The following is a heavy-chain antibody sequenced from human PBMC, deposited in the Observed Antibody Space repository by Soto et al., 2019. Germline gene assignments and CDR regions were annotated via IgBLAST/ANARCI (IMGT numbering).Heavy chain of an antibody. V-gene: IGHV1-18*01. CDR3: ARGGYSYEIYYFYGVDV. Sequence: VASVKVSCKASGYTFTTYGISWVRQAPGQGLEWMGWISAYNGNTNSAQKFQGRVTMTTDTSTSTAYMELRSLRSDDTAVYYCARGGYSYEIYYFYGVDVWGQGTTVTVSS. J-gene: IGHJ6*02. CDR2: ISAYNGNT. CDR1: GYTFTTYG. D-gene: IGHD5-18*01.